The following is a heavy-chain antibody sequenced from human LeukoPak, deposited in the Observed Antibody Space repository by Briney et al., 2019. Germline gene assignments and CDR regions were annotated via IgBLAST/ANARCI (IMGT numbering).Heavy chain of an antibody. CDR3: ARTGFDLWSGYYGARYFFDY. CDR1: GFTFSDYY. Sequence: RPGGSLRLSCAASGFTFSDYYMSWIRQAPGKGLEWISYAGSRGSPMNYADSVKGRFTISKDNAKNSLYLQMNSLRAEDTAMYYCARTGFDLWSGYYGARYFFDYWGQGTLVTVSS. D-gene: IGHD3-3*01. CDR2: AGSRGSPM. J-gene: IGHJ4*02. V-gene: IGHV3-11*01.